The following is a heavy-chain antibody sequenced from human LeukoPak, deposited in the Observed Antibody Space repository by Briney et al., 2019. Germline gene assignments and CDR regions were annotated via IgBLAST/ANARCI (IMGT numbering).Heavy chain of an antibody. CDR2: ISSSSSYI. CDR1: ELSVSDNY. Sequence: GGSLRLSCAASELSVSDNYMSWVRQAPGKGLEWVSSISSSSSYIYYADSVKGRFTISRDNAKNSLYLQMNSLRAEDTAVYYCARGLYYDILTGYYPDYWGQGTLVTVSS. CDR3: ARGLYYDILTGYYPDY. J-gene: IGHJ4*02. V-gene: IGHV3-21*01. D-gene: IGHD3-9*01.